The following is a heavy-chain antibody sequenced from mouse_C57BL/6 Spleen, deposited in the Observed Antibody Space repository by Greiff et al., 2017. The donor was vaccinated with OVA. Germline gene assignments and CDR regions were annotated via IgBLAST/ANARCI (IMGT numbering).Heavy chain of an antibody. D-gene: IGHD2-2*01. Sequence: QVQLQQSGAELVRPGPSVKVSCKASGYAFTNYLIEWVKQRPGKGLEWIGVINPGSGGTNYNEKFKGKATLTEDKSSSTAYMQLSSLTSEDSAVYFCARDEDYGYDEDYYAMDYWGQGTSVTVSS. CDR1: GYAFTNYL. CDR3: ARDEDYGYDEDYYAMDY. CDR2: INPGSGGT. J-gene: IGHJ4*01. V-gene: IGHV1-54*01.